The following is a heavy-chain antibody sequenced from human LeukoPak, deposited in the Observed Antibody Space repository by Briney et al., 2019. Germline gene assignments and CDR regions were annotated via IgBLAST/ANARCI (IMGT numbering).Heavy chain of an antibody. CDR3: AKEIFSGLLYIDY. CDR1: GFTFSSYA. D-gene: IGHD5-12*01. V-gene: IGHV3-23*01. J-gene: IGHJ4*02. Sequence: GGSLRLSCAASGFTFSSYAMSWVRQAPGKGLAWVSTISGGSGSTYCADSVKGRFTISRDNSKNTLYLQMNSLRPEDMAVYYCAKEIFSGLLYIDYWGQGTLVTVSS. CDR2: ISGGSGST.